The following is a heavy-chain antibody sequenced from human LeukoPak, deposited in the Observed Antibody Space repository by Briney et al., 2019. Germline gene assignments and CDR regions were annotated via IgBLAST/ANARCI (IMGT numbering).Heavy chain of an antibody. J-gene: IGHJ4*02. CDR2: IFGSGGSA. D-gene: IGHD6-19*01. Sequence: GGSLRLSCAASGFSFSSYAMYWVRQAPGKGLEWVSGIFGSGGSAHYADSVKGRFTISRDNSQNTVYLQMNSLRAEDTAVYYCGKTTTGYSSGRNPAWPVDYWGQGTLVTVSS. V-gene: IGHV3-23*01. CDR3: GKTTTGYSSGRNPAWPVDY. CDR1: GFSFSSYA.